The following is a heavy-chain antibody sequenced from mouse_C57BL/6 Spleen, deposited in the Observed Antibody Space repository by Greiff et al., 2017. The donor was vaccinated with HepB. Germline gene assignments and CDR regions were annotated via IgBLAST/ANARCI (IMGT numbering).Heavy chain of an antibody. Sequence: EVQLVESGGGLVKPGGSLKLSCAASGFTFSSYAMSWVRQTPEKRLEWVATISDGGSYTYYPDNVKGRFTISRDNAKNNLYLQMSHLKSEDTAMYYCARVLDSSGYNFAYWGQGTLVTVSA. CDR1: GFTFSSYA. J-gene: IGHJ3*01. CDR2: ISDGGSYT. D-gene: IGHD3-2*02. CDR3: ARVLDSSGYNFAY. V-gene: IGHV5-4*01.